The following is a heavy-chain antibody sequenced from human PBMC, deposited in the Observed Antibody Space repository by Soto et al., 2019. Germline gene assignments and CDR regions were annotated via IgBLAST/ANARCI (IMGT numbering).Heavy chain of an antibody. D-gene: IGHD2-21*01. CDR3: ARHALIANCSGDCPYNFDY. Sequence: SGTLCLTCTVSGGSITSGTYYWGWIRQPPGKGLEWIGSFVYSGNTFYNPSLKSRVTISVDTSKKQFSLKLSSVTAADTAVYYCARHALIANCSGDCPYNFDYWDQGTLVTVSS. CDR1: GGSITSGTYY. J-gene: IGHJ4*01. V-gene: IGHV4-39*01. CDR2: FVYSGNT.